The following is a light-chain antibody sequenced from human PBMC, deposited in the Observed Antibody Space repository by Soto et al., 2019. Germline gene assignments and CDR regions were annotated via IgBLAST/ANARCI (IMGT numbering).Light chain of an antibody. J-gene: IGKJ5*01. V-gene: IGKV1-17*01. CDR2: DAT. CDR1: QGIRND. CDR3: LQHNNYPPIT. Sequence: DIQMTQSPSPLSASVGDRVTITCRASQGIRNDLAWYQQKPGKAPKRLIYDATSLQSGVPSRFSGSGSGTEFTLTISSLQPEDFATYYCLQHNNYPPITFGQGTRLEIK.